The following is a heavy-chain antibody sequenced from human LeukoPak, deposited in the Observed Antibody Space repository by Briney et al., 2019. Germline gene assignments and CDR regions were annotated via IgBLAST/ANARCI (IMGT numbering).Heavy chain of an antibody. Sequence: AASVTVSFTVSGYTLTELSMHWVRQAPGKGLEWMGGFDPEDGETIYAQKFQGRVTMTEDTSTDTAYMELSSLRSEDTAVYYCATSNGYSYGTSNWGQGTLVTVSS. V-gene: IGHV1-24*01. D-gene: IGHD5-18*01. CDR1: GYTLTELS. J-gene: IGHJ4*02. CDR2: FDPEDGET. CDR3: ATSNGYSYGTSN.